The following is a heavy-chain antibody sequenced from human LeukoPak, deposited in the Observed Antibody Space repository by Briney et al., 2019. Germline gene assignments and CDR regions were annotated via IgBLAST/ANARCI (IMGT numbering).Heavy chain of an antibody. CDR2: ISAYNGNT. D-gene: IGHD2-15*01. CDR3: ARVLGYCSGGSCYSGWFEP. V-gene: IGHV1-18*01. CDR1: GYTFTSYG. Sequence: GASVKVSCKASGYTFTSYGISWVRQAPGQGLEWMGWISAYNGNTNYAQKLQGRVTMTTDTSTSTAYMELRSLRSDDTAVYYCARVLGYCSGGSCYSGWFEPWGQGTLVTVSS. J-gene: IGHJ5*02.